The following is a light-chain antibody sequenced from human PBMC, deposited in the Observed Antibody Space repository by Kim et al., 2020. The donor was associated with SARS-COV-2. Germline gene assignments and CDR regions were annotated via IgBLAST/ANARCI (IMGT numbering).Light chain of an antibody. Sequence: QSVLTQPPSASGTPGQRAAISCSGSSSNIGSNIVNWYQQLPGTAPKLLIYSNDQRPSGVPDRFSGSKSGTSASLAISGLQSEDEAAYYCAAWDDSLNGWVFGGGTKLTVL. CDR3: AAWDDSLNGWV. CDR1: SSNIGSNI. J-gene: IGLJ3*02. CDR2: SND. V-gene: IGLV1-44*01.